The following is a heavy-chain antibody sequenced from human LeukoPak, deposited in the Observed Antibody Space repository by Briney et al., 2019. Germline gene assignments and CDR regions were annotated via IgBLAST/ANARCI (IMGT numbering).Heavy chain of an antibody. J-gene: IGHJ4*02. V-gene: IGHV4-61*02. D-gene: IGHD3-22*01. Sequence: YPSQTLSLTCTVSGGSISSGSYYWSWIRQPAGKGLEWIGRIYTSGSTNYNPSLKSRVTISVDTSKNQFSLKLSSVTAADTAVYYCARHLGLLIDYWGQGTLVTVSS. CDR2: IYTSGST. CDR1: GGSISSGSYY. CDR3: ARHLGLLIDY.